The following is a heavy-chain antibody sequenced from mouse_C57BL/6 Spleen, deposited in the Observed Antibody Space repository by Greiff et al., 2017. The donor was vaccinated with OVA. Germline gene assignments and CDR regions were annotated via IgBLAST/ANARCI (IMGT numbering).Heavy chain of an antibody. D-gene: IGHD2-4*01. Sequence: EVMLVESGGGLVKPGGSLKLSCAASGFTFSDYGMHWVRQAPEKGLEWVAYISSGSSTIYYADTVKGRFTISRDNAKNTLFLQMTRLRSEDTAMYYCARGVYYEYADAGAYFDYWGQGTTLTVSS. V-gene: IGHV5-17*01. J-gene: IGHJ2*01. CDR3: ARGVYYEYADAGAYFDY. CDR1: GFTFSDYG. CDR2: ISSGSSTI.